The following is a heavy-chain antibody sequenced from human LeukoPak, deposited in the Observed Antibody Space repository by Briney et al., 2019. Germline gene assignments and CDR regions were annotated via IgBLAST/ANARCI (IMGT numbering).Heavy chain of an antibody. J-gene: IGHJ4*02. CDR3: ARGSSGYYYVPDY. CDR2: MNPNSGNT. D-gene: IGHD3-22*01. V-gene: IGHV1-8*01. CDR1: GYTFTSYD. Sequence: GASVKVSCKASGYTFTSYDINWVRQATGQGLEWMGWMNPNSGNTGYAQKFQGRVTMTRNTSVSTAYMVLSSLRSEDTAVYYCARGSSGYYYVPDYWGQGTLVTVSS.